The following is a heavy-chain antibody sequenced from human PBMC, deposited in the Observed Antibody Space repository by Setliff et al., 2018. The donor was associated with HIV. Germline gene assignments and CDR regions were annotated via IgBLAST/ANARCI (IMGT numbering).Heavy chain of an antibody. V-gene: IGHV1-69*02. D-gene: IGHD3-22*01. CDR2: IIPILGIA. CDR3: ASAYYYDSSGRTGYYMDV. Sequence: SVKVSCKASGCTFRGYTIRWVRQAPGQGLEWMGRIIPILGIANYAQKFQGRVTITADKSTSTAYMELSSLRSEDTAVYYCASAYYYDSSGRTGYYMDVWGKGTTVTVSS. CDR1: GCTFRGYT. J-gene: IGHJ6*03.